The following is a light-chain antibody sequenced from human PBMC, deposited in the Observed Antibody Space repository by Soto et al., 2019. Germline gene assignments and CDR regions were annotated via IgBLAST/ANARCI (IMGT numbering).Light chain of an antibody. J-gene: IGKJ3*01. V-gene: IGKV1-6*01. CDR3: LQKYFYPFT. CDR1: QGIRND. CDR2: AAS. Sequence: ATQMTQSPPSLSAHVRDRVTITCRASQGIRNDLDWFQQKPGKAPKLLIYAASNLQSGVPARFSGSGSGTDFTLTISSLQPEDFATYYCLQKYFYPFTFGPGTKVDIK.